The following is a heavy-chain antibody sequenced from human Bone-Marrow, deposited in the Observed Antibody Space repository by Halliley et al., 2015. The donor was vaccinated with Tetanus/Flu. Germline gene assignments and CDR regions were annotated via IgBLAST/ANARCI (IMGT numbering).Heavy chain of an antibody. CDR2: IWSDGNNK. J-gene: IGHJ4*02. V-gene: IGHV3-33*01. CDR1: GFTFSTYG. CDR3: TRGQIAAPFDY. D-gene: IGHD6-25*01. Sequence: SLRLSCAASGFTFSTYGMHWVRQAPGKGLEWVAVIWSDGNNKYYAASVKGRFTISRGNSKNTLYLQMGSLTAEDTAVYYCTRGQIAAPFDYWGQGTQVTVSS.